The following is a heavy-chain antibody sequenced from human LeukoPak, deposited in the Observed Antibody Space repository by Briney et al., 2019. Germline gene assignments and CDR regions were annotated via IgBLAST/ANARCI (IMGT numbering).Heavy chain of an antibody. Sequence: GGSLRLSCAASGFTFSSYAMSWVRQAPGKGLEWVSAISGSGGSTYYADSVKGRFTISRDNSKNTLYLQMNSLRAEDTAVYYCASPLYYDYVWGSYRSNKPDYWGQGTLVTVSS. CDR3: ASPLYYDYVWGSYRSNKPDY. J-gene: IGHJ4*02. CDR2: ISGSGGST. D-gene: IGHD3-16*02. V-gene: IGHV3-23*01. CDR1: GFTFSSYA.